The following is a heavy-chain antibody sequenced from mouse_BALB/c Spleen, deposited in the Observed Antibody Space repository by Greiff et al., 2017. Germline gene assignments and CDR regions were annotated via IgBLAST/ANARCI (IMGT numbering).Heavy chain of an antibody. V-gene: IGHV1-63*02. CDR2: IYPGGGYT. D-gene: IGHD4-1*01. J-gene: IGHJ3*01. CDR1: GYTFTNYW. CDR3: AGLTGFAWFAY. Sequence: QVHVKQSGAELVRPGTSVKMSCKAAGYTFTNYWIGWVKQRPGHGLEWIGDIYPGGGYTNYNEKFKGKATLTADTSSSTAYMQLSSLTSEDSAIYYCAGLTGFAWFAYWGQGTLVTVSA.